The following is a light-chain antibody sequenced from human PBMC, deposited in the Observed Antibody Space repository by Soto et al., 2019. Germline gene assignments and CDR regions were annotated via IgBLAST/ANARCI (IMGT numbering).Light chain of an antibody. V-gene: IGKV1-9*01. J-gene: IGKJ5*01. Sequence: IQLTQSPSSLSASVGDRVTISCRASQDISTHLAWFAQKPGRAPQLLIYAASTLHSGVPSRFSGSGSGTDFTLTISSLRPEDFATYYCQHLTNYPLPFGPGTRLEI. CDR1: QDISTH. CDR2: AAS. CDR3: QHLTNYPLP.